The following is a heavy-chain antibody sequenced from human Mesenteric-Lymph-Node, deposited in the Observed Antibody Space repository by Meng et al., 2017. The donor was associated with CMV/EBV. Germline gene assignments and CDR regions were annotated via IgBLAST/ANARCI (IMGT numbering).Heavy chain of an antibody. CDR1: GYTFTDYG. V-gene: IGHV1-46*01. CDR2: INPSGGRT. Sequence: ASVKVSCKASGYTFTDYGINWVRQAPGQGLEWMGIINPSGGRTNYAQKFQGRVTMTRDTSTSTVYMGLSSLISEDTAVYYCAREDLRGTGKYSFDTWGQGTLVTVSS. D-gene: IGHD2-15*01. J-gene: IGHJ5*02. CDR3: AREDLRGTGKYSFDT.